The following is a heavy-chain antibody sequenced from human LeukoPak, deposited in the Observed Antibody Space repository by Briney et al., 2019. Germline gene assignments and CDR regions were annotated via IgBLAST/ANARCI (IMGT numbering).Heavy chain of an antibody. CDR2: IKQDGSEK. Sequence: PGGSLRLSCAASGFTFSSYWMSWVRQAPGKGLEWVANIKQDGSEKYYVDSVKGRFTISRDNAKNSLYLQMNSLRAEDTAVYYCAREPHPGRVVAMGAFDIWGQGTMATVSS. CDR3: AREPHPGRVVAMGAFDI. D-gene: IGHD3-22*01. J-gene: IGHJ3*02. CDR1: GFTFSSYW. V-gene: IGHV3-7*01.